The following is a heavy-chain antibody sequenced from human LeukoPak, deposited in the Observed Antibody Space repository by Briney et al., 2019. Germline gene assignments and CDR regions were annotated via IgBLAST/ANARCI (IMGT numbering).Heavy chain of an antibody. D-gene: IGHD2-2*01. CDR3: ARDGAGPELRNAFDI. V-gene: IGHV4-59*12. CDR2: ISYSGNT. CDR1: GGSISSYY. Sequence: SETLSLTCTVSGGSISSYYWSWIRQPPGKGLEWIGYISYSGNTNYNPSLKSRVTISVDTSKNQFSLKLSSVTAADTAVYYCARDGAGPELRNAFDIWGQGTMVTVSS. J-gene: IGHJ3*02.